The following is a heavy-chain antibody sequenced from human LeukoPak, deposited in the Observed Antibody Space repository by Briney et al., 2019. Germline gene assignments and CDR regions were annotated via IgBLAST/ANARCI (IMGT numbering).Heavy chain of an antibody. J-gene: IGHJ5*02. Sequence: ASVKVSRKASGYTFTSYYMNWVRQAPGQGLEWMGIINPSSGRTTYAQKFQGRVTMTRDTSTSTVYMELTSLRSEDTAVFYCARGGLPARSWFDPWGQGTLVTVSS. CDR2: INPSSGRT. CDR3: ARGGLPARSWFDP. CDR1: GYTFTSYY. V-gene: IGHV1-46*01. D-gene: IGHD3/OR15-3a*01.